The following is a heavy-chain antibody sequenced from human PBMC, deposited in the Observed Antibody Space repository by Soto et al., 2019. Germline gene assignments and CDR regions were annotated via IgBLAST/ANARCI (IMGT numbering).Heavy chain of an antibody. V-gene: IGHV5-10-1*01. J-gene: IGHJ4*02. CDR1: GYGFAGHW. Sequence: GESLKISCKGSGYGFAGHWITWVRQKPGKGLEWMGRIDPSDSQTYYSPSFRGHVTISVTKSITTVFLQWSSLRASDTAMYYCARQIYDSDTGPNFQYYFDSWGQGTPVTVSS. D-gene: IGHD3-22*01. CDR2: IDPSDSQT. CDR3: ARQIYDSDTGPNFQYYFDS.